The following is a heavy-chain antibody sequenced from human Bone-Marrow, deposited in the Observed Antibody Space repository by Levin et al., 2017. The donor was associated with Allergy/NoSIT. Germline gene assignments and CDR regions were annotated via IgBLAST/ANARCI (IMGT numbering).Heavy chain of an antibody. CDR3: AKSRYYDSSGSGITY. CDR1: GFTFSSYA. V-gene: IGHV3-23*01. CDR2: ISGSGGST. D-gene: IGHD3-22*01. Sequence: PGGSLRLSCAASGFTFSSYAMSWVRQAPGKGLEWVSAISGSGGSTYYADSVKGRFTISRDNSKNTLYLQMNSLRAEDTAVYYCAKSRYYDSSGSGITYWGQGTLVTVSS. J-gene: IGHJ4*02.